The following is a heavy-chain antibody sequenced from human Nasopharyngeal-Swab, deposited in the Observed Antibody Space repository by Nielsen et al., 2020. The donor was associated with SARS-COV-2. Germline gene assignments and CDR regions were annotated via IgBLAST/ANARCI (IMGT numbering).Heavy chain of an antibody. CDR3: AKGYGRPAPSTYFDN. CDR1: EFTFSPYG. D-gene: IGHD2-8*01. V-gene: IGHV3-30*18. CDR2: ISDDGNNK. Sequence: GGSLRLSWAVSEFTFSPYGMNWVRQAPGKGLEWVAVISDDGNNKYYADSVKGRFTISRDNSKNTLYLQMNSLSAEDTAVYYCAKGYGRPAPSTYFDNWGQGTLVTVSS. J-gene: IGHJ4*02.